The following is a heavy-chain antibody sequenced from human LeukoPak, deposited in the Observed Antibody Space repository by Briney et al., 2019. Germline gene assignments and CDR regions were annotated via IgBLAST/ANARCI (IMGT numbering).Heavy chain of an antibody. D-gene: IGHD2-15*01. Sequence: SWSPPGNPTQTPPPTSPLSWFSFYFCGVGVGLEPQPPRGAPGWLGVIYENDEKLYSSSLQNRLSITKDTSKNQVVLTMANMDPVDTATYYCAHRHRGVASDIWGQGTMVTVSS. J-gene: IGHJ3*02. CDR2: IYENDEK. CDR3: AHRHRGVASDI. CDR1: WFSFYFCGVG. V-gene: IGHV2-5*01.